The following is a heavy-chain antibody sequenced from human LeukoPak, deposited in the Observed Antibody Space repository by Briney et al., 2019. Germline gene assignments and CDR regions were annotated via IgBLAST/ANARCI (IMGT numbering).Heavy chain of an antibody. Sequence: SQTLSLTCTVSGGSISSGDYYWSWIHQPPGKGLEWIGYIYYSGSTYYNPSLKSRVTISVDTSKNQFSLKLSSVTAADTAVYYCATAPWDDYYGSGSYPDYWGQGTLVTVSS. CDR3: ATAPWDDYYGSGSYPDY. V-gene: IGHV4-30-4*01. D-gene: IGHD3-10*01. CDR2: IYYSGST. J-gene: IGHJ4*02. CDR1: GGSISSGDYY.